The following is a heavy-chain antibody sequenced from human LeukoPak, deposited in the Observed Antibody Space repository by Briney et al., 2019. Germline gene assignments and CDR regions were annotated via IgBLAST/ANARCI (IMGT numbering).Heavy chain of an antibody. J-gene: IGHJ4*02. V-gene: IGHV3-7*04. CDR2: IKQDGSDE. CDR1: GFTFSSYW. D-gene: IGHD1-1*01. CDR3: AREGAGTFDY. Sequence: GGSLRLSCAASGFTFSSYWISWIRQAPGKGLEWVANIKQDGSDEYYVDSVKGRFTISRDNAKNSLSLQMNSLRAEDTAVYYCAREGAGTFDYWGQGTLVTVSS.